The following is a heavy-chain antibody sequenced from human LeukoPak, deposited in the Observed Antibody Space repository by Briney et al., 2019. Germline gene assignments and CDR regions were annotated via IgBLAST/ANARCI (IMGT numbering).Heavy chain of an antibody. D-gene: IGHD3-3*01. Sequence: GRSLRLSCTASGFTFGDYAVSWVRQAPGKGLEWVGFIRSKVYGGTTEYAASVKVRFTISRDDSKSIAYLQMTSLKTEDAGVYYCTRFTIVGVVDAFDIWGQGTMVTVSS. CDR2: IRSKVYGGTT. J-gene: IGHJ3*02. CDR1: GFTFGDYA. CDR3: TRFTIVGVVDAFDI. V-gene: IGHV3-49*04.